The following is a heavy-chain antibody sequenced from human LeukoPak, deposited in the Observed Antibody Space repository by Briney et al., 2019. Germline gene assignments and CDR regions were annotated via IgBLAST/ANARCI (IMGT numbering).Heavy chain of an antibody. V-gene: IGHV4-38-2*02. Sequence: SETLSLTCTVSGYSISSGYYWGWIRQPPGKGLEWIGSIYHSGSTYYNPSLKSRVTISVDTSKNQFSLKLSPVTAADTAVYYCARAPYDSSGYHFDYWGQGTLVTVSS. D-gene: IGHD3-22*01. CDR2: IYHSGST. J-gene: IGHJ4*02. CDR3: ARAPYDSSGYHFDY. CDR1: GYSISSGYY.